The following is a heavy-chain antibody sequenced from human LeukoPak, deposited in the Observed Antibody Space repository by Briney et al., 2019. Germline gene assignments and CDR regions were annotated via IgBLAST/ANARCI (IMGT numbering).Heavy chain of an antibody. CDR2: MNPYSGNT. J-gene: IGHJ4*02. V-gene: IGHV1-8*01. D-gene: IGHD1-1*01. CDR3: ARGYSPTLRTTGNDY. Sequence: ASVKVSCKASGYTFNSHDINWVRQATGQGLEWMGWMNPYSGNTGYAQKFQGRVTMTRDTSINTAYLEFYSLRSEDTAVHYCARGYSPTLRTTGNDYWGQGTLVTVSS. CDR1: GYTFNSHD.